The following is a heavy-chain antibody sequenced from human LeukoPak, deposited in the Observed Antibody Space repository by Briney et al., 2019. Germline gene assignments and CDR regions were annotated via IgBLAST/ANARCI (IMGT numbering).Heavy chain of an antibody. D-gene: IGHD5-18*01. V-gene: IGHV4-59*01. Sequence: NPSETLSLTCTVSGGSTNGYFWTWIRQPPGKGLEWIGYVSYSGTTKYNPSLKSRVTMSVDMSKNRLSLRLTSVTAADTAVYYCARSGYSYDSAVYWNFDLWGRGTLVTVSS. CDR2: VSYSGTT. J-gene: IGHJ2*01. CDR1: GGSTNGYF. CDR3: ARSGYSYDSAVYWNFDL.